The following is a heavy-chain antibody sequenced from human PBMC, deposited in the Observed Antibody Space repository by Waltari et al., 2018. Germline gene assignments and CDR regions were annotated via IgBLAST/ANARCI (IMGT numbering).Heavy chain of an antibody. CDR1: GYSISSGYY. CDR2: IYHSGST. D-gene: IGHD1-26*01. Sequence: QVQLQESRPGLVKPSETLSLTCAVSGYSISSGYYWGWIRQPPGKGLAGIGSIYHSGSTYYNPSLKSRVTISVDTSKNQFSLKLSSVTAADTAVYYCASSPDVNSGSYYARRKNWYFDLWGRGTLVTVSS. CDR3: ASSPDVNSGSYYARRKNWYFDL. V-gene: IGHV4-38-2*01. J-gene: IGHJ2*01.